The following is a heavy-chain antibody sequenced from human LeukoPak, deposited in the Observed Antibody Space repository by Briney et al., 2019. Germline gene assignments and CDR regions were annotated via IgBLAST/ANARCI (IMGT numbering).Heavy chain of an antibody. Sequence: GGSLRLSCAASGFTFSSYGMHWVRQAPGKGLEWVAVIWYDGSNKYYADSVKGRFTISRDNSKNTLYLQMNSLRAEDTAVYYCAKGDYDSSGYVLFDYWGQGTLVTVSS. D-gene: IGHD3-22*01. CDR1: GFTFSSYG. CDR3: AKGDYDSSGYVLFDY. V-gene: IGHV3-33*06. J-gene: IGHJ4*02. CDR2: IWYDGSNK.